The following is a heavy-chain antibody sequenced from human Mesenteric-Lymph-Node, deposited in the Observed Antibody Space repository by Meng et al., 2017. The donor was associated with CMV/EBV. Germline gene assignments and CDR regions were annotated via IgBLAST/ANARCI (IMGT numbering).Heavy chain of an antibody. CDR2: ISGGST. CDR3: ARDQVVVVPAAISGYFQH. J-gene: IGHJ1*01. CDR1: GFTVSSNE. V-gene: IGHV3-38-3*01. Sequence: GESLKISCAASGFTVSSNEMSWVRQAPGKGLEWVSSISGGSTYYADSRKGRFTISRDNSKNTLHLQMNSLRAEDTAVYYCARDQVVVVPAAISGYFQHWGQGTLVTVSS. D-gene: IGHD2-2*01.